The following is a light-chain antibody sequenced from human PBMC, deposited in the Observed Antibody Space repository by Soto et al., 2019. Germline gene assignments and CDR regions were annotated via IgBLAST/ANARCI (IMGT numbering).Light chain of an antibody. V-gene: IGLV2-8*01. Sequence: QSALTQPPSASGSLGQSVTISCTGTSSDVGGYNYVSWHQQHPGKAPKVMIYEVTKRPPGVPDRFSGSKSGNTDSLTVSGLQAEDEAEYSFSSFAGGGNPVLLGGGTKLTVL. J-gene: IGLJ2*01. CDR2: EVT. CDR3: SSFAGGGNPVL. CDR1: SSDVGGYNY.